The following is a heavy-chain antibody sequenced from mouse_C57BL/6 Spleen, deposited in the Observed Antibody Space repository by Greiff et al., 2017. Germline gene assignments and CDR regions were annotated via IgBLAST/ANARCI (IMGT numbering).Heavy chain of an antibody. D-gene: IGHD2-12*01. CDR1: GYSITSGYY. CDR3: ARGYSWFAY. Sequence: EVKLEESGPGLVKPSQSLSLTCSVTGYSITSGYYWNWIRQFPGNKLEWMGYISYDGSNNYNPSLKNRSSITRDTSKNQFFLKLNSVTTEDTATYYCARGYSWFAYWGQGTLVTVSA. CDR2: ISYDGSN. V-gene: IGHV3-6*01. J-gene: IGHJ3*01.